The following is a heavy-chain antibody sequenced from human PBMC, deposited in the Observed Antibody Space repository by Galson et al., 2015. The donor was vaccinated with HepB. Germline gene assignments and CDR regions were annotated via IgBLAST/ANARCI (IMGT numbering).Heavy chain of an antibody. D-gene: IGHD3-10*01. J-gene: IGHJ4*02. CDR1: GYTFTSYA. Sequence: SVKVSCKASGYTFTSYAMHWVRQAPGQRLEWMGWINAGNGNTKYSQKFQGRVTITRDTSASTAYMELSSLRSEDTAVYYCARGGSGSYYNVMDYWGQGTLVTVSS. CDR2: INAGNGNT. CDR3: ARGGSGSYYNVMDY. V-gene: IGHV1-3*01.